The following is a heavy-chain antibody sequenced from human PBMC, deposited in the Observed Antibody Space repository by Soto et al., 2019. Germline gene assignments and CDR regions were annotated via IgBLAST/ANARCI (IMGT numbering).Heavy chain of an antibody. D-gene: IGHD6-19*01. Sequence: EVQLVESGRGLVQPGGSLRLSCAATGLTFSSYSMNWVRQAPGKGLEWVSYISSSSSTIYYADSVKGRFTISRDNATNSLYLQMNSLRDEDTAVYYCARDHDSSGWYDAFDIWGQGTMVTVSS. J-gene: IGHJ3*02. CDR2: ISSSSSTI. V-gene: IGHV3-48*02. CDR3: ARDHDSSGWYDAFDI. CDR1: GLTFSSYS.